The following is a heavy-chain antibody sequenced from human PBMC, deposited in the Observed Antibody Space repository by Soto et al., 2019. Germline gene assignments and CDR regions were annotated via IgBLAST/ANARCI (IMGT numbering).Heavy chain of an antibody. Sequence: QVQLVQAGAEVKKPGSSVKVSCKASGGTFSSYAISWVRQAPGQGLEWMGGIITIFGTANYAQKFQGRVTITEDESTSTAYMELSSLRVEDRAVYYCASATEPYGDHEECGYWGQGTLVTVSS. D-gene: IGHD4-17*01. CDR3: ASATEPYGDHEECGY. J-gene: IGHJ4*02. CDR1: GGTFSSYA. V-gene: IGHV1-69*12. CDR2: IITIFGTA.